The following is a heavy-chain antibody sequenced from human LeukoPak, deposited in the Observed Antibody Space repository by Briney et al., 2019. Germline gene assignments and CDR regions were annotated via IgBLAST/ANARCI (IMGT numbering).Heavy chain of an antibody. Sequence: GGSLRLSCAASGFTFSSYGMHWVRQAPGKGLEWVAVIWYDGSNKYYADSVKGRFTISRDNSKNTLYLQLNSLRAEDTAVYYCARDRGRWLTYYFDYWGQGTLVTVSS. J-gene: IGHJ4*02. D-gene: IGHD5-24*01. V-gene: IGHV3-33*01. CDR3: ARDRGRWLTYYFDY. CDR1: GFTFSSYG. CDR2: IWYDGSNK.